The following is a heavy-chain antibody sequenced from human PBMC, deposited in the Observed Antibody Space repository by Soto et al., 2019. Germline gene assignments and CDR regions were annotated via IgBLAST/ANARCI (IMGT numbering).Heavy chain of an antibody. CDR2: IIPIFGTA. V-gene: IGHV1-69*01. CDR3: ARAEVEMATITQEDY. J-gene: IGHJ4*02. Sequence: QVQLVQSGAEVKKPGSSVKVSYKASGGTFSSYAISWVRQAPGQGLEWMGGIIPIFGTANYAQKFKGSVTITADESTSTAYMELSSLRSEDTAVYYCARAEVEMATITQEDYWGQGTLVTVSS. CDR1: GGTFSSYA. D-gene: IGHD5-12*01.